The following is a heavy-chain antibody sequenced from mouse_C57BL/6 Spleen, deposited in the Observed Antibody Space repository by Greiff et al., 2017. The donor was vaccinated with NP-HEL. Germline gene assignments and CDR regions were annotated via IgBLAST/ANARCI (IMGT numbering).Heavy chain of an antibody. Sequence: EVKLVESGGGLVQPKGSLKLSCAASGFSFNTYAMNWVRQAPGKGLEWVARIRSKSNNYATYYADSVKDRFTISRDDSESMLYLQMNNLKTEDTAMYYCVRQRELPPHFDYWGQGTTLTVSS. D-gene: IGHD1-1*01. CDR2: IRSKSNNYAT. J-gene: IGHJ2*01. V-gene: IGHV10-1*01. CDR3: VRQRELPPHFDY. CDR1: GFSFNTYA.